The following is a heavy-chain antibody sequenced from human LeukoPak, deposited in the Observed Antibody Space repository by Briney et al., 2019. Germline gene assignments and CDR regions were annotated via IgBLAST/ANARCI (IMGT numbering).Heavy chain of an antibody. CDR3: ARDPEPRYSSGLGGY. J-gene: IGHJ4*02. V-gene: IGHV1-18*01. CDR1: GYTFTSYG. D-gene: IGHD6-19*01. Sequence: ASVKVSCKASGYTFTSYGISWVRQAPGQGLEWMGWISAYNGNTNYAQKLQGRVTMTTDTSTSTAYMELRSLRSDDTAVYYCARDPEPRYSSGLGGYWGQGTLVTVSS. CDR2: ISAYNGNT.